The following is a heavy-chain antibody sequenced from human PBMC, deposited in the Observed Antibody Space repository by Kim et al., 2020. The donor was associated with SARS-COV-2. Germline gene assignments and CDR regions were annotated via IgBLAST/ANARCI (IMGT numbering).Heavy chain of an antibody. V-gene: IGHV1-18*01. CDR1: GYTFTSYG. D-gene: IGHD2-15*01. J-gene: IGHJ6*02. Sequence: ASVKVSCKASGYTFTSYGISWVRQAPGQGLEWMGWISAYNGNTNYAQKLQGRVTMTTDTSTSTAYMELRSLRSDDTAVYYCARDQKFGARVAARDYYYGMDVWGQGTTVTVSS. CDR3: ARDQKFGARVAARDYYYGMDV. CDR2: ISAYNGNT.